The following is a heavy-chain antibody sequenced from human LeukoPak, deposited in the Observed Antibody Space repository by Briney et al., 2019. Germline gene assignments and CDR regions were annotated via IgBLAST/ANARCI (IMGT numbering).Heavy chain of an antibody. CDR1: GYTFTGYY. CDR3: ARFRCSSTSCYTDEDNWFDP. Sequence: ASVKVSCKASGYTFTGYYMHWVRQAPGQGLEWMGWINPNSGGTNYAQKFQGRVPMTRDTSISTAYMELSRLRSDDTAVYYCARFRCSSTSCYTDEDNWFDPWGQGTLVTVSS. D-gene: IGHD2-2*02. J-gene: IGHJ5*02. CDR2: INPNSGGT. V-gene: IGHV1-2*02.